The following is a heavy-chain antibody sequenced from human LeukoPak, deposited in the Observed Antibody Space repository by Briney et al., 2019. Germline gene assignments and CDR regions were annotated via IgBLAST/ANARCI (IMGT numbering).Heavy chain of an antibody. CDR1: GFTFSSYG. Sequence: GGSLRISCAAYGFTFSSYGMHWVRQAPGKGLEWVAVIWYDGSNKYYADSVKGRFTISRDNSKNTLYLQMNSLRAEDTAGYDCARDGTDGGYSYAPESMDVWGQGTTVTVSS. CDR2: IWYDGSNK. CDR3: ARDGTDGGYSYAPESMDV. V-gene: IGHV3-33*01. D-gene: IGHD5-18*01. J-gene: IGHJ6*02.